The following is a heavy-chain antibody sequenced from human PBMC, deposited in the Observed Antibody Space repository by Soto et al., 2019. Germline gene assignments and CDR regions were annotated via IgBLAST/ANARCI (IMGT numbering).Heavy chain of an antibody. V-gene: IGHV1-69*13. CDR3: ARVPQLWFLDYYYGMDV. Sequence: SVKVSCKASGYTFTSYAMHWVRQAPGQGLEWMGGIIPIFGTANYAQKFQGRVTITADESTSTAYMELSSLRSEDTAVYYCARVPQLWFLDYYYGMDVWGQGTTVTVSS. J-gene: IGHJ6*02. CDR2: IIPIFGTA. CDR1: GYTFTSYA. D-gene: IGHD5-18*01.